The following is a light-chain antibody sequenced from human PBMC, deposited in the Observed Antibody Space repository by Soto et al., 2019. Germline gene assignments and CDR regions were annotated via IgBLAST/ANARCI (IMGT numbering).Light chain of an antibody. J-gene: IGKJ5*01. CDR3: QQRSNLPPLT. CDR1: QSVSSY. CDR2: DAS. V-gene: IGKV3-11*01. Sequence: DIELTQSPATLSLSPGDRATLSCRASQSVSSYLTWYQQKPGQAPRLLIYDASNMATGIPARFSGSGSGTDFTLTISSLEPEDFAVYYCQQRSNLPPLTFGQGTRLEIK.